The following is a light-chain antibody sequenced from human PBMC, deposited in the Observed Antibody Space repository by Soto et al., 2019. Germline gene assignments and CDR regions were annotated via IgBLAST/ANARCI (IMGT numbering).Light chain of an antibody. CDR1: QSVTNY. V-gene: IGKV3-11*01. Sequence: EIVLTQSPGTLSLSPGERATLSCRASQSVTNYLAWYQQKPGQAPRRLVYDVSNRATGIPARFSGGGSGTDFTLTISNLEPEDFAVYYCQQRSDWPWTFGQGTKVDIK. J-gene: IGKJ1*01. CDR3: QQRSDWPWT. CDR2: DVS.